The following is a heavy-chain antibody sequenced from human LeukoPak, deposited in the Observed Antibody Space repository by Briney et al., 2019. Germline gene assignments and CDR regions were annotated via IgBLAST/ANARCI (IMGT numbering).Heavy chain of an antibody. V-gene: IGHV3-30*02. CDR2: IRYDGSRK. CDR3: ARIGIAVAGTVDY. Sequence: PGGSLRLSCAASGFIFSSYGMHWVRQAPDKGLEWVAFIRYDGSRKYYADSVKGRFTISRDNAKNSLYLQMNSLRAEDTAVYYCARIGIAVAGTVDYWGQGTLVTVSS. CDR1: GFIFSSYG. D-gene: IGHD6-19*01. J-gene: IGHJ4*02.